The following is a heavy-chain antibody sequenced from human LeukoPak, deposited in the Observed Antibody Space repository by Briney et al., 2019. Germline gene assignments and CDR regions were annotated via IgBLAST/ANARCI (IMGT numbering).Heavy chain of an antibody. V-gene: IGHV3-23*01. CDR1: GFTFSKYA. Sequence: GGSLRLSCGASGFTFSKYAMSWVRQAPGKGLEWVSAISGSGGSTYYADSVKGRFTISRDNSKNTLYLQMNSLRAEDTAVYYCAKDATPTYYYDSSGPQVGYWGQGTLVTVSS. CDR2: ISGSGGST. D-gene: IGHD3-22*01. J-gene: IGHJ4*02. CDR3: AKDATPTYYYDSSGPQVGY.